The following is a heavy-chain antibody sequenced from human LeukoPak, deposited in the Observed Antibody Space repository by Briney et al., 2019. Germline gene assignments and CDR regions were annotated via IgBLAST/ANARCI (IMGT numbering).Heavy chain of an antibody. CDR2: INSNSGGT. CDR1: GYTFTGYY. CDR3: ARVRRELWESIFDY. J-gene: IGHJ4*02. Sequence: ASVKVSCKASGYTFTGYYMHWVRQAPGQGLEWMGWINSNSGGTNYAQKFQGRVTMTRDTSISTAYMELRSLRSDDTAVYYCARVRRELWESIFDYWGQGTLVTVSS. V-gene: IGHV1-2*02. D-gene: IGHD1-26*01.